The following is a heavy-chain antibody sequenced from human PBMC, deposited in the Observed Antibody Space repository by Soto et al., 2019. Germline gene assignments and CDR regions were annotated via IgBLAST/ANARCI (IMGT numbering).Heavy chain of an antibody. J-gene: IGHJ4*02. CDR1: GGTFSSYA. CDR2: IIPIFGTA. D-gene: IGHD6-6*01. Sequence: QVQLVQSGAEVKKPGSSVKVSCKASGGTFSSYAISWVRQAPGQGLEWMGGIIPIFGTANYAQKFQGRVTITADESTSTAYMELSSLRSEDTAVYYCARDRGRWHSSSSYFFDYWGQGTLVTVSS. V-gene: IGHV1-69*12. CDR3: ARDRGRWHSSSSYFFDY.